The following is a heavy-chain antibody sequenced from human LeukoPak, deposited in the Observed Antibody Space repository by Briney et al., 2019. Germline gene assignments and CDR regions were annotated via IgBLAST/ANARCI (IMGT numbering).Heavy chain of an antibody. V-gene: IGHV3-74*01. Sequence: PGGSLRLSCAASGFSFRKYWMHWVRQVPGKGLVWISRINGDGSRTDFADSVKGRFTISRDNAKNTQYLQMNSLRAEDTAVYYCAADSAFSTPGYWSQGTLVTVSS. CDR3: AADSAFSTPGY. CDR2: INGDGSRT. J-gene: IGHJ4*02. CDR1: GFSFRKYW. D-gene: IGHD3-3*02.